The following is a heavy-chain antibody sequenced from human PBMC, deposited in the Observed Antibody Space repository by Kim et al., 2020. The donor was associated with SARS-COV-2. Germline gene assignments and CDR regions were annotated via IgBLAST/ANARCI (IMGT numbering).Heavy chain of an antibody. J-gene: IGHJ4*02. CDR2: TRT. V-gene: IGHV3-7*01. CDR3: ARRGFGHDY. D-gene: IGHD3-10*01. Sequence: TRTNYVDSGKGRFTISRDNAENSLYLQVNSLRDEDTAVYYCARRGFGHDYWGQGTLVTVSS.